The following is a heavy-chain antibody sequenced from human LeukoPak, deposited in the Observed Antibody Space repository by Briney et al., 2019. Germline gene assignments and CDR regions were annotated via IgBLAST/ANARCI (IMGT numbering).Heavy chain of an antibody. V-gene: IGHV1-69*04. J-gene: IGHJ6*02. D-gene: IGHD3-22*01. CDR2: IIPILGIA. Sequence: ASVKVSCKASGGTFSSYAISWVRQAPGQGLEWMGRIIPILGIANYAQKFQGRVTITADKSTSTAYMELSSLRSEDTAVYYCARPLYDSSGYPRNYYYGMDVWGQGTTVTVSS. CDR3: ARPLYDSSGYPRNYYYGMDV. CDR1: GGTFSSYA.